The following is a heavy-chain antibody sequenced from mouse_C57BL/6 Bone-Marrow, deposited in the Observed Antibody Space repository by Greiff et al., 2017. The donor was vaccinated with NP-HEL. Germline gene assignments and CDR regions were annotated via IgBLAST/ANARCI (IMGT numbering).Heavy chain of an antibody. CDR2: FNPRNVGT. D-gene: IGHD1-2*01. CDR1: GYTFPSSW. V-gene: IGHV1-53*01. Sequence: QVQLQQPGTELVKPGASVKLSCKASGYTFPSSWMHWVKQRPGQGLEWIGNFNPRNVGTNSNEKFKSKATMTVDKSASTAYMQLSSLTSEDSAVYYCARGPLRLQDYYAMDYWGQGTSVTVSS. CDR3: ARGPLRLQDYYAMDY. J-gene: IGHJ4*01.